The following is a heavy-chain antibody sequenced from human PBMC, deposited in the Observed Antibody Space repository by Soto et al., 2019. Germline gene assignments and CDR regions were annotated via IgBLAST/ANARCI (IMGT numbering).Heavy chain of an antibody. CDR2: IYYSGTT. V-gene: IGHV4-28*01. CDR3: ARREIQGPIDY. D-gene: IGHD1-26*01. CDR1: GYSIGSSNW. Sequence: SETLSLTCAVSGYSIGSSNWWRSIRHPPGKGLEWIGYIYYSGTTYYNPSLKSRVTMSVDTSKNQFSLKLTSVTAVDTAVYYCARREIQGPIDYWGQGTLVTVS. J-gene: IGHJ4*02.